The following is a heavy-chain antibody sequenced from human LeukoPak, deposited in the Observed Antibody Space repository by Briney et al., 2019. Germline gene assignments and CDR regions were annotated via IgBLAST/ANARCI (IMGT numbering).Heavy chain of an antibody. CDR3: ARGPDYDFWSRIDY. Sequence: GGSLRLSCAASGFTFSSYAMHWVRQAPGKGLEWVAVISYDGSNKYYADSVKGRFTISGDNSKNTLYLQMNSLRAEDTAVYYCARGPDYDFWSRIDYWGQGTLVTVSS. D-gene: IGHD3-3*01. V-gene: IGHV3-30-3*01. J-gene: IGHJ4*02. CDR1: GFTFSSYA. CDR2: ISYDGSNK.